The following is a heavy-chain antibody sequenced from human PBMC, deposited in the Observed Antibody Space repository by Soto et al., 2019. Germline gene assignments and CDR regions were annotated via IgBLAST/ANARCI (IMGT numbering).Heavy chain of an antibody. CDR3: ARDEYSSSSGDAFDI. D-gene: IGHD6-6*01. Sequence: GGSLRLSCAASGFTVSSNYMSWVRQAPGKGLEWVSVIYSGGSTYYADSVKGRFTISRDNSKNTLYLQMSSLRAEDTAVYYCARDEYSSSSGDAFDIWGQGTMVTVSS. CDR1: GFTVSSNY. J-gene: IGHJ3*02. V-gene: IGHV3-66*01. CDR2: IYSGGST.